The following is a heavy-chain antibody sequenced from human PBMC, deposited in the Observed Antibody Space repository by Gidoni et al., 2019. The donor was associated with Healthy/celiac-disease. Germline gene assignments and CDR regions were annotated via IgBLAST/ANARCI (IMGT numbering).Heavy chain of an antibody. CDR3: ARGGTIVVVPAAIRD. CDR2: ISSNGGST. V-gene: IGHV3-64*01. J-gene: IGHJ4*02. Sequence: EVQLVESGGGLVQPGGSLRLSCAASGFHFSSYAMHWVRQAPGKGLEYVSSISSNGGSTYYANSVKGRFTISRDNSKNTLYLQMGSLRAEDMAVYYCARGGTIVVVPAAIRDWGQGTLVTVSS. CDR1: GFHFSSYA. D-gene: IGHD2-2*02.